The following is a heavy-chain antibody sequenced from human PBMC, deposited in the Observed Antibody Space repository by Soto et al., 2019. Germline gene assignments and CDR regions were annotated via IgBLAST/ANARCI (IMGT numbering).Heavy chain of an antibody. D-gene: IGHD3-16*02. CDR3: ARVVWGTYRQYNWFDP. Sequence: QVQLQEPGPGLVKPSQTLSLTCTVSGGSISSGDYYWSWIRQPPGKGLEWIGYIYYSGSTYYNPSLKSRVTISVDTSKNQFSLKLSSVTAADTAVYYCARVVWGTYRQYNWFDPWGQGTLVTVSS. J-gene: IGHJ5*02. CDR1: GGSISSGDYY. CDR2: IYYSGST. V-gene: IGHV4-30-4*01.